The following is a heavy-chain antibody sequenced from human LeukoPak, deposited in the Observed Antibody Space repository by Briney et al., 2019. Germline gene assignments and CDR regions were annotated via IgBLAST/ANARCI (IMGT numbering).Heavy chain of an antibody. J-gene: IGHJ1*01. Sequence: ALVKVSCKASGYTFTSYYMHWVRQAPGQGLEWMGIINPSGGSTSYAQKFQGRITMTRDTSTSTVYMELSSLRSEDTAVYYCARDFHDSSGPPRNFQHWGQGTLVTVSS. CDR2: INPSGGST. CDR1: GYTFTSYY. D-gene: IGHD3-22*01. V-gene: IGHV1-46*01. CDR3: ARDFHDSSGPPRNFQH.